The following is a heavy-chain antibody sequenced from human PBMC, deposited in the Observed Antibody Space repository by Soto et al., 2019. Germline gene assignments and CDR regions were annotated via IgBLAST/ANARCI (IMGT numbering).Heavy chain of an antibody. V-gene: IGHV4-59*01. Sequence: SETLSLTCTVSGGSISSYYWSWIRQPPGKGLEWIGYIYYSGSTNYNPSLKSRVTISVDTSKNQFSLKLSSVTAADTVVYYCESLFYDYGDSPTWLDPWGQGTLVTVSS. CDR3: ESLFYDYGDSPTWLDP. D-gene: IGHD4-17*01. CDR2: IYYSGST. CDR1: GGSISSYY. J-gene: IGHJ5*02.